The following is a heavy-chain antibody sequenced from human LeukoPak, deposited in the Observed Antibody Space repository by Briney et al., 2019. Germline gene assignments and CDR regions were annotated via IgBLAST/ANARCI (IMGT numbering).Heavy chain of an antibody. CDR3: ARYGTVTTRRYYYYYYVDV. V-gene: IGHV3-7*01. CDR2: IKQDGSEK. J-gene: IGHJ6*03. D-gene: IGHD4-17*01. Sequence: PGGSLRLSCAASGFTFSSYWMSWVPQAPGKGLEWVANIKQDGSEKYYVDSVKGRFTISRDNAKNSLYLQMNSLRAEDTGVYYCARYGTVTTRRYYYYYYVDVWGKGTTVTVSS. CDR1: GFTFSSYW.